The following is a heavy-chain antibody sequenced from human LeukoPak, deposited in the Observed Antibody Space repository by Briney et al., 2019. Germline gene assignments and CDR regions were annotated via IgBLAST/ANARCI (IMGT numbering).Heavy chain of an antibody. CDR1: GGSISSYY. CDR2: IYYSGST. D-gene: IGHD6-6*01. Sequence: SETLSLTCSVSGGSISSYYWSWIRQPPGKGLEWIGYIYYSGSTNYNPSLKSRVTISVDTYKNQFSLKLSSVTAADTAVYYCAGSYSSSSTVVFYFDYWGQGTLVTVSS. V-gene: IGHV4-59*01. J-gene: IGHJ4*02. CDR3: AGSYSSSSTVVFYFDY.